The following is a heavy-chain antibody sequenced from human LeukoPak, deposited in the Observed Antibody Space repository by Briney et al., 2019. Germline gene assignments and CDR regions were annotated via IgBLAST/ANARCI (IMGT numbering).Heavy chain of an antibody. Sequence: SETLSLTCTVSGGSISSYYWSWIRQPPGKGLEWIGYIYYSGSTNYNPSLKSRVTISVDTSKNQFSLKLSSVIAADTAVYYCARAEYGDPFDYWGQGTLVTVSS. CDR3: ARAEYGDPFDY. D-gene: IGHD4-17*01. J-gene: IGHJ4*02. CDR1: GGSISSYY. CDR2: IYYSGST. V-gene: IGHV4-59*01.